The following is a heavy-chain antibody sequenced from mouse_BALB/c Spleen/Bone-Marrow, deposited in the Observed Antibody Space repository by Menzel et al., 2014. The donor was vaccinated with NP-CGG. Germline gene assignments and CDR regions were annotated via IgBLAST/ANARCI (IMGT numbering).Heavy chain of an antibody. CDR3: ARGRGYGGYLDY. D-gene: IGHD3-1*01. CDR1: GYSFTGYY. J-gene: IGHJ2*01. CDR2: INPYNGAT. Sequence: EVQLQQSGPELVKPGASVKISCKASGYSFTGYYMHWVKQSHVKSLEWIGRINPYNGATSYNQNFKDKASLTVDRSSSTAYMERGRRTAEGAAGEDGARGRGYGGYLDYWGQGTTLTVSS. V-gene: IGHV1-18*01.